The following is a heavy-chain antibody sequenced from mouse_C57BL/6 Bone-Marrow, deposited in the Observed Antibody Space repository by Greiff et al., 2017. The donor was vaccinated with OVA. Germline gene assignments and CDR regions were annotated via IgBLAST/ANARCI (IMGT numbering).Heavy chain of an antibody. V-gene: IGHV5-2*01. CDR1: EYEFPSHD. CDR3: ARQGSSLAWFAY. CDR2: INSDGGST. J-gene: IGHJ3*01. D-gene: IGHD1-1*01. Sequence: EVKLVESGGGLAQPGESLKLSCESNEYEFPSHDMSWVRKTPEKRLELVAAINSDGGSTYYPDTMERRFIISRDNTKKTLYLQMSSLRSEDTALDDCARQGSSLAWFAYWGQGTLVTVSA.